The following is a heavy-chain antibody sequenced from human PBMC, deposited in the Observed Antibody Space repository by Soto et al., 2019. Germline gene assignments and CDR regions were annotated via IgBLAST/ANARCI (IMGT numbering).Heavy chain of an antibody. CDR3: TREGSAPYYYYGMDA. J-gene: IGHJ6*02. D-gene: IGHD3-10*01. V-gene: IGHV1-18*01. CDR1: GYTFTTFG. Sequence: ASVKVSCKASGYTFTTFGISWVRQAPGQGLEWMGWINTHNGNTNYAQNLQGRVIMTADTSTSTAYMELRSLRSDDTAIYYCTREGSAPYYYYGMDAWGQGTTVTVSS. CDR2: INTHNGNT.